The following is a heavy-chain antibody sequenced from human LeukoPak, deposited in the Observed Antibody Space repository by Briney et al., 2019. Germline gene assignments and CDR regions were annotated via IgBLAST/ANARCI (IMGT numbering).Heavy chain of an antibody. D-gene: IGHD6-19*01. V-gene: IGHV1-18*04. CDR1: GYTFTSYG. CDR3: ARDLRTIAVDGYNWFDP. J-gene: IGHJ5*02. Sequence: ASVKVSCKASGYTFTSYGISWVRQAPGQGLEWMGWISAYNGNTNYAQKLQGRVTMTTDTSTSTAYMELRSLRSDDTAVYYCARDLRTIAVDGYNWFDPWGQGTLVTVSS. CDR2: ISAYNGNT.